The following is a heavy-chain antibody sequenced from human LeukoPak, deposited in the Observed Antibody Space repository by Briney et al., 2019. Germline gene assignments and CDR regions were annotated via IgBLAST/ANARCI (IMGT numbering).Heavy chain of an antibody. V-gene: IGHV1-46*01. CDR1: GYTFTSYY. CDR3: ASDTLYSGT. Sequence: ASVKVSCKASGYTFTSYYMHWVRQAPGQGLEWMGIINPSGGSTSYAQKFQERVTITRDMSTSTAYMELNSLRSEDTAIYYCASDTLYSGTWGQGTLVTVSS. CDR2: INPSGGST. J-gene: IGHJ5*02. D-gene: IGHD1-26*01.